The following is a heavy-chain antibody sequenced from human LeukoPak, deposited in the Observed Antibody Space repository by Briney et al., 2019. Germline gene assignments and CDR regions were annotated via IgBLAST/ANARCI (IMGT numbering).Heavy chain of an antibody. CDR1: GFTFSSYA. D-gene: IGHD1-26*01. J-gene: IGHJ5*02. V-gene: IGHV3-23*01. CDR3: AKKYSTGLDP. Sequence: PGGSLRLSCAASGFTFSSYAMNWVRQAPGKGLEWVSGISGSGTNTYYADSVKGRFTISRDNSKNTLYMQMNSLRAEDTAVYYCAKKYSTGLDPWGQGTLVTVSS. CDR2: ISGSGTNT.